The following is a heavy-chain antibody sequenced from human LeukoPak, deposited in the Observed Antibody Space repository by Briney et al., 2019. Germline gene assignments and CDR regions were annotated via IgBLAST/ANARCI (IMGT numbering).Heavy chain of an antibody. CDR3: ARVGYYDSSGYSY. V-gene: IGHV1-69*05. Sequence: ASVKVSCKASGGTFSSYAISWVRQARGRGLEWMGGIIPIFGTANYAQKFQGRVTNTTDESTSTAYMELSSLRSEDTAVYYCARVGYYDSSGYSYWGQGTLVTVSS. J-gene: IGHJ4*02. CDR2: IIPIFGTA. D-gene: IGHD3-22*01. CDR1: GGTFSSYA.